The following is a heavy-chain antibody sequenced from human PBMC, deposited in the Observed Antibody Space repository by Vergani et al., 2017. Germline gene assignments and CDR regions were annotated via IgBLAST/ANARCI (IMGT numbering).Heavy chain of an antibody. CDR1: GFTFSSYG. Sequence: QVQLVESGGGVVQPGGSLRLSCAASGFTFSSYGMHWVRQAPGKGLEWVAFIRYDGSNKYYADSVKGRFTISRDNSKNTLYLQMNSLRAEDTAVYYCAKDGYDILTGPYGMGFWGQGTTVTVSS. V-gene: IGHV3-30*02. CDR3: AKDGYDILTGPYGMGF. CDR2: IRYDGSNK. J-gene: IGHJ6*02. D-gene: IGHD3-9*01.